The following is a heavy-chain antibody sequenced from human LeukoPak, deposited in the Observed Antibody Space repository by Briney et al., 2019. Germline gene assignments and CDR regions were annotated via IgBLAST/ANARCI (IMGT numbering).Heavy chain of an antibody. V-gene: IGHV4-59*08. CDR3: ATAAAAGTRGAFDI. D-gene: IGHD6-13*01. CDR2: IYYSGST. CDR1: GGSISSYY. Sequence: SETLPLTCTVSGGSISSYYWSWIRQPPGKGLEWIGYIYYSGSTNYNPSLKSRVTISVDTSKNQFSLKLSSVTAADTAVYYCATAAAAGTRGAFDIWGQGTMVTVSS. J-gene: IGHJ3*02.